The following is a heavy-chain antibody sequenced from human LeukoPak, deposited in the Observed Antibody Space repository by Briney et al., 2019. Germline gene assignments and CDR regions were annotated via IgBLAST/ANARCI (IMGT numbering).Heavy chain of an antibody. CDR2: IYSGGST. V-gene: IGHV3-53*01. CDR1: EFTVSSNY. D-gene: IGHD3-22*01. CDR3: AKDQAPYYYDSSLDYFDY. Sequence: GGSLRLSCAASEFTVSSNYMNWVRQAPGKGLEWVSIIYSGGSTYYADSVKGRFTISRDNSKNTLYLQMNSLRAEDTAVYYCAKDQAPYYYDSSLDYFDYWGQGTLVTVSS. J-gene: IGHJ4*02.